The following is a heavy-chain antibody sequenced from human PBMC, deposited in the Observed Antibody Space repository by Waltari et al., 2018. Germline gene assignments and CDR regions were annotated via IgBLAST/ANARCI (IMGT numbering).Heavy chain of an antibody. D-gene: IGHD2-15*01. CDR2: IRYDGSNK. V-gene: IGHV3-30*02. CDR1: GFTFSSYG. CDR3: TSGQWGY. J-gene: IGHJ4*02. Sequence: QVQLVESGGGVVQPGGSLRLSCAASGFTFSSYGMHWVRKAPGKGLEWVAFIRYDGSNKYYADSVKGRFTISRDNSKNTLYLQMNSLRAEDTAVYYSTSGQWGYWGQGTLVTVSS.